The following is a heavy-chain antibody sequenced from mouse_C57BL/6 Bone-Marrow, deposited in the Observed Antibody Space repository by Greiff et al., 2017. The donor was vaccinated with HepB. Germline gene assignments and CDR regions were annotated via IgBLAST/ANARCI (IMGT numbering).Heavy chain of an antibody. D-gene: IGHD1-1*01. CDR3: ARSELLRLSLFFDY. CDR1: GYTFTSYW. V-gene: IGHV1-62-3*01. J-gene: IGHJ2*01. Sequence: VQLQQPGAELVKPGASVKLSCKASGYTFTSYWMHWVKQRPGRGLEWIGRIDPNSGGTKYNEKFKSKATLTVDKPSSTAYMQISSLTSEDSAVYYCARSELLRLSLFFDYWGQGTTLTVSS. CDR2: IDPNSGGT.